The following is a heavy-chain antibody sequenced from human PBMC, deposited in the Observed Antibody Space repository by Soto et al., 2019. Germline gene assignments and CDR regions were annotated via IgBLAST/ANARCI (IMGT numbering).Heavy chain of an antibody. CDR1: GGSISSYY. CDR3: ARDQKNYYDSSGYFHAFDI. D-gene: IGHD3-22*01. V-gene: IGHV4-59*01. Sequence: QVQLQESGPGLVKPSETLSLTCTVSGGSISSYYWSWIRQPPGKGLEWIGYIYYSGSTNYNPSLRSRVNISLDTSKNQFSLKLSAVTAADTAVYYCARDQKNYYDSSGYFHAFDIWGQGTMVTVSS. CDR2: IYYSGST. J-gene: IGHJ3*02.